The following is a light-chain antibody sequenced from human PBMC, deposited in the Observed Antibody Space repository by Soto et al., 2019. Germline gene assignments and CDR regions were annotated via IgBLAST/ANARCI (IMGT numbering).Light chain of an antibody. CDR3: SSYAGSNNLV. J-gene: IGLJ2*01. CDR2: EVS. V-gene: IGLV2-8*01. Sequence: QAVVTQPPSASGSPGQSVTISCTGTSSDVGGYNYVSWHQQHPGEAPKLMIYEVSKRPSGVPDRFSGSKSGNTASLTVSGLQAEDEADYYCSSYAGSNNLVFGGGTKLTVL. CDR1: SSDVGGYNY.